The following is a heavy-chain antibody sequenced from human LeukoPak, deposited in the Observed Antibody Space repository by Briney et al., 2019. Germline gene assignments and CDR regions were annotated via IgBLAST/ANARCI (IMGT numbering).Heavy chain of an antibody. D-gene: IGHD2-2*01. V-gene: IGHV4-61*01. CDR3: ARDRHCSSTSCYGLGGMDV. Sequence: SETLSLTCTVSGGSVSSGSYYWSWIRQPPGKGLGWIGYIYYSGSTNYNPSLKSRVTISVDTSKNQFSLKLSSVTAADTAVYYCARDRHCSSTSCYGLGGMDVWGQWTTVTVSS. CDR1: GGSVSSGSYY. J-gene: IGHJ6*02. CDR2: IYYSGST.